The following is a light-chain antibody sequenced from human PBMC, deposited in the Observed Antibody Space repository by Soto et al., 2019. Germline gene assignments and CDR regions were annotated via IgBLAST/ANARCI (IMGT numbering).Light chain of an antibody. V-gene: IGKV1-5*03. CDR2: KAS. CDR1: QTISSW. J-gene: IGKJ1*01. Sequence: IHMNKSPSTVSVSVLGIAPITCLASQTISSWLAWYQQKPGKAPKLLIYKASTLASGVPSRFSGSGSGTEFTLTINSLQPDDFATYYCQQYDICSGTFGQGTKVDVK. CDR3: QQYDICSGT.